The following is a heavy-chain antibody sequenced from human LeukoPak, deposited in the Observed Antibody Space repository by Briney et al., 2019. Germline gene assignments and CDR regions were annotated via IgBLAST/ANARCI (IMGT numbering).Heavy chain of an antibody. J-gene: IGHJ6*03. V-gene: IGHV4-34*01. CDR2: INHSGST. CDR3: ASSYGSGSYPGNYYYYYMDV. CDR1: GGSFSGYY. Sequence: SETLSLTCAAYGGSFSGYYWSWIRQPPGKGLEWIGEINHSGSTNYNPSLKSRVTISVDTSKNQFSLKLSSVTAADTAVYYCASSYGSGSYPGNYYYYYMDVWGKGTTVTISS. D-gene: IGHD3-10*01.